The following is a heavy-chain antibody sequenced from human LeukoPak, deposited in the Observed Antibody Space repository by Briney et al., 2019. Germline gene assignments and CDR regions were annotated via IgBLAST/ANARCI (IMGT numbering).Heavy chain of an antibody. Sequence: PSETLSLTCAVYGGSFSGYYWSWIRQPPGKGLEWIGEINHSGSTNYIPSLKSRVTISVDTSKNQFSLKLSSVTAADTAVYYCARVPPNYDFWSGTRYYYYMDVWGKGTTVTVSS. CDR3: ARVPPNYDFWSGTRYYYYMDV. J-gene: IGHJ6*03. D-gene: IGHD3-3*01. CDR1: GGSFSGYY. V-gene: IGHV4-34*01. CDR2: INHSGST.